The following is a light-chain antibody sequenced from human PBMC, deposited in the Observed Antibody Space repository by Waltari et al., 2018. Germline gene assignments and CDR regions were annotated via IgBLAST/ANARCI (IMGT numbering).Light chain of an antibody. J-gene: IGKJ1*01. V-gene: IGKV2-30*02. CDR1: QDLVHSDGNTD. CDR2: KTS. CDR3: FQGTHWPWT. Sequence: DVVLTQSPPSPSVTLGQPASISCRTGQDLVHSDGNTDLNWFHHRPGQSPRRLIYKTSNRDSGVPDRFSGSGSGADFTLEISRVEADDVGVYFCFQGTHWPWTFGQGTKVEIK.